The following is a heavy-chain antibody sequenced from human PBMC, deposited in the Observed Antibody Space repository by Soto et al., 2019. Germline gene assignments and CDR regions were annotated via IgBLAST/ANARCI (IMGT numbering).Heavy chain of an antibody. D-gene: IGHD2-2*01. CDR1: GYTFTSYY. V-gene: IGHV1-46*01. Sequence: SVKVSCKASGYTFTSYYMHWVRQAPGQGLEWMGIINPSGGSTGYAQKFQGRVTMTRDTSTSTVYMELSSLRSEDTAVYYCARGYVVVQAASWFDPWGQGTLVTVSS. J-gene: IGHJ5*02. CDR3: ARGYVVVQAASWFDP. CDR2: INPSGGST.